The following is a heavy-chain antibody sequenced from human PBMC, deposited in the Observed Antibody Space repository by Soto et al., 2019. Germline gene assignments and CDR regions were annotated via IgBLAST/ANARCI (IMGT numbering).Heavy chain of an antibody. CDR3: AKLPIIRGNALDL. Sequence: PGGSLRLSRAASGFSLRSYAVTWVRQVPGKGLEWVSVISGTAESIYYVDSVKGRFTISRDNSRNTVYLKRNFLRAEDTALYYCAKLPIIRGNALDLWGQGTMVTVSS. V-gene: IGHV3-23*01. CDR2: ISGTAESI. CDR1: GFSLRSYA. D-gene: IGHD3-10*01. J-gene: IGHJ3*01.